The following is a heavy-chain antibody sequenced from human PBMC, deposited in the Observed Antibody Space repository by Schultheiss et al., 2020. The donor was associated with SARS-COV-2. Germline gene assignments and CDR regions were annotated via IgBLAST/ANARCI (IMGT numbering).Heavy chain of an antibody. V-gene: IGHV3-9*01. CDR2: ISWNSGSI. J-gene: IGHJ4*02. CDR3: AKEGYYDYVWGSYRQPYYFDY. D-gene: IGHD3-16*02. Sequence: GGSLRLSCAASGFTFDDYAMHWVRQAPGKGLEWVSGISWNSGSIGYADSVKGRFTISRDNAKNSLYLQMNSLRAEDTAVYYCAKEGYYDYVWGSYRQPYYFDYWGQGTLVTVSS. CDR1: GFTFDDYA.